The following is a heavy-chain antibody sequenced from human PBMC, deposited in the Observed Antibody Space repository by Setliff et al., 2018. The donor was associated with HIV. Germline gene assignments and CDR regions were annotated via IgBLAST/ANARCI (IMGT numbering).Heavy chain of an antibody. D-gene: IGHD6-13*01. Sequence: PGGSLRLSCAASGFTFSQYWMSWLRQAPGKGLEWVANINQDGSEKYSVDSVKGRFTTSRDNAKNSLYLQMNSLRAEDTAVYYCARGMGIAYYYYMDVWGKGTTVTVSS. CDR2: INQDGSEK. CDR3: ARGMGIAYYYYMDV. CDR1: GFTFSQYW. V-gene: IGHV3-7*01. J-gene: IGHJ6*03.